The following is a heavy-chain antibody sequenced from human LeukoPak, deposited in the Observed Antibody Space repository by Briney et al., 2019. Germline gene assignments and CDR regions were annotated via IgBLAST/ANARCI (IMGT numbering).Heavy chain of an antibody. Sequence: ASVKVSCKVSGDTVTGFSIHWVRQAPGHGLEWMGGFDPEDGARIFAQKFQGRVTMTEDTSTDTAYMDLSSLRSEDTAVYYCAREYYGSGGYYNFDFWGQGTLVTVSS. J-gene: IGHJ4*02. D-gene: IGHD3-10*01. V-gene: IGHV1-24*01. CDR3: AREYYGSGGYYNFDF. CDR1: GDTVTGFS. CDR2: FDPEDGAR.